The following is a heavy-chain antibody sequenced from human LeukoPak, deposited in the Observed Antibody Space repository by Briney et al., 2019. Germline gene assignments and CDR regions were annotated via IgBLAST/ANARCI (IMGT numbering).Heavy chain of an antibody. Sequence: SETLSLTCTVPGGSIRRSYCYWGWIRQTPGKGLEWIGSIYESGSTQYSPSLKSRLTVSVDTSKNQFSLNLTSVTATDTAVYYCARSPLPYGAGRGYFDYWGRGTLVTVSS. CDR2: IYESGST. D-gene: IGHD3-10*01. CDR3: ARSPLPYGAGRGYFDY. J-gene: IGHJ4*02. V-gene: IGHV4-39*01. CDR1: GGSIRRSYCY.